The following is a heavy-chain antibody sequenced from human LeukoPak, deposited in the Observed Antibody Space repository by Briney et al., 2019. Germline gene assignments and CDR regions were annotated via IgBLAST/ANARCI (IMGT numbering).Heavy chain of an antibody. D-gene: IGHD6-19*01. Sequence: GGSLRLSCAASGFTFSSCWMHWVRQAPGKGLVWVSRINSDGSSTSYADSVKGRFTISRDNAKNTLYLQMNSLRAEDTAVYYCAREQWLVRGWDYWGQGTLVTVSS. V-gene: IGHV3-74*01. CDR3: AREQWLVRGWDY. CDR2: INSDGSST. CDR1: GFTFSSCW. J-gene: IGHJ4*02.